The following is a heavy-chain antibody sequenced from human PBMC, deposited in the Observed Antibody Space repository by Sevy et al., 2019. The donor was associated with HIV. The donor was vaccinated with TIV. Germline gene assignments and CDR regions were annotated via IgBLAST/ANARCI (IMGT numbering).Heavy chain of an antibody. J-gene: IGHJ3*02. V-gene: IGHV3-11*01. Sequence: GGCLRLSCAASGFTFSDYYMSWIRQAPGKGLEWVSYISSSGSTIYYADSVKGRFTISRDNAKNSLYLQMNSLRAEDTAVYYCARDKSYRYTLDAFDIWGHGTMVTVSS. CDR1: GFTFSDYY. CDR2: ISSSGSTI. CDR3: ARDKSYRYTLDAFDI. D-gene: IGHD3-16*02.